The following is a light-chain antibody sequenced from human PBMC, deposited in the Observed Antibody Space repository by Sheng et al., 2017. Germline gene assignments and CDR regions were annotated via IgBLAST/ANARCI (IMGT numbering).Light chain of an antibody. Sequence: QSALTQPASVSGSPGQSITISCTGSSSDVGSDNLVSWYQQHPGKAPKVMIYEDSKRPSGVSNRFSGSKSGNTASLTISGLQAEDEADYHCCSYAGSSTWVFGGGTKLTVL. CDR1: SSDVGSDNL. CDR3: CSYAGSSTWV. V-gene: IGLV2-23*01. CDR2: EDS. J-gene: IGLJ3*02.